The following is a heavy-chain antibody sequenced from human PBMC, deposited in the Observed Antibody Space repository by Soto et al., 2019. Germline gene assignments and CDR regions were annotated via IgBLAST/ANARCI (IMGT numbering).Heavy chain of an antibody. J-gene: IGHJ4*02. Sequence: QVQLQESGPELVKPSETLSLACTVSGGSISTYYWNWIRQPPGKGLEWIGYIYNSVSTNYNPSLKSRVTVSVDTSSNQFSLKLGSVTAADTAVYYCARAVGRSTWYFDSWGQGTLVTVSS. V-gene: IGHV4-59*01. CDR2: IYNSVST. CDR1: GGSISTYY. D-gene: IGHD1-26*01. CDR3: ARAVGRSTWYFDS.